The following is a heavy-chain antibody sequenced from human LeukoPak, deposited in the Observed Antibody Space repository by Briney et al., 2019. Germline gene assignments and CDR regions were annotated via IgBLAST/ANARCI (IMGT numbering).Heavy chain of an antibody. D-gene: IGHD3-22*01. J-gene: IGHJ4*02. CDR1: GGTFIIYA. Sequence: GASVTVSFTGSGGTFIIYAISWVRQAPGQGRGWVGRIIPILGIANYAQKFQGRVTITADKSTSTAYMELSSLTSEDTAVYYCARDQYQTNPYYYDSSGYLGGYWGQGTLVTVSS. CDR2: IIPILGIA. CDR3: ARDQYQTNPYYYDSSGYLGGY. V-gene: IGHV1-69*04.